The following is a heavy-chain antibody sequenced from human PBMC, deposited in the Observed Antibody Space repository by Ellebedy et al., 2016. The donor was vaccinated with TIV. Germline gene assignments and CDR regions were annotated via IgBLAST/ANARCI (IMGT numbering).Heavy chain of an antibody. Sequence: ASVKVSCKASGYTFTSYYMHWVRQAPGQGLEWMGIINPSGGSTSYAQKFQGRVTMTRDTSTRTVYMELSSLRSEDTALYYCAKDISYGGNFGYWNFDLWGRGTLVTVSS. CDR2: INPSGGST. J-gene: IGHJ2*01. D-gene: IGHD4-23*01. CDR3: AKDISYGGNFGYWNFDL. CDR1: GYTFTSYY. V-gene: IGHV1-46*01.